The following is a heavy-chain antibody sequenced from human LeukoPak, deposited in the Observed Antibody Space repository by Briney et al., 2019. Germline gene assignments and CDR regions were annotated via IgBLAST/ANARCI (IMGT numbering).Heavy chain of an antibody. CDR2: ISSSGTT. J-gene: IGHJ6*03. Sequence: SETLSLTCTVSGGSISSIIYSWGWIRQPPGKGLEWIGTISSSGTTYYSPSLKSRVTLSVDPSNNHFSLNLSSVTATDSAVYYCARLVRETTVTYYFYYYMDVWGKGTTVTVSS. CDR1: GGSISSIIYS. D-gene: IGHD4-17*01. CDR3: ARLVRETTVTYYFYYYMDV. V-gene: IGHV4-39*02.